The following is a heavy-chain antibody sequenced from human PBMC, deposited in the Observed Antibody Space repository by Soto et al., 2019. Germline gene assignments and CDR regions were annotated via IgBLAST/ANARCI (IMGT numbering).Heavy chain of an antibody. J-gene: IGHJ6*02. D-gene: IGHD2-2*01. CDR2: IIPIFGTA. Sequence: RASVKVSCKASGGTFSSYAISWVRQAPGQGLEWMGGIIPIFGTATYAQKFQGRVTITADESTSTAYMELSSLRSEDTAVYYCARLGYCSSTSCTAIGGYYYYYGMDVWGQGTTVTVSS. CDR1: GGTFSSYA. V-gene: IGHV1-69*13. CDR3: ARLGYCSSTSCTAIGGYYYYYGMDV.